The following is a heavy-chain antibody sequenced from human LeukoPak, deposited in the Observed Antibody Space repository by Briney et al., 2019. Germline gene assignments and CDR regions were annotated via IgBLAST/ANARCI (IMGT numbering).Heavy chain of an antibody. CDR1: GFTFSSYA. V-gene: IGHV3-23*01. J-gene: IGHJ5*02. D-gene: IGHD3-3*01. CDR2: ISSSGGST. CDR3: AKLYYDFWSASNWFDP. Sequence: GGSLRLSCAASGFTFSSYAMSWVRQAPGKGLEWVSGISSSGGSTYYADSVKGRFTISRDNSKNTLYLQMNSLRAEDTAVYYCAKLYYDFWSASNWFDPWGQGTLVTVSS.